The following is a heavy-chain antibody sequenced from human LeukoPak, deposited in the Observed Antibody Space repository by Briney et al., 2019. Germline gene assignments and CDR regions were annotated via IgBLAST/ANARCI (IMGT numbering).Heavy chain of an antibody. CDR2: IIPIFGTA. V-gene: IGHV1-69*01. D-gene: IGHD2-15*01. Sequence: GSSVKVSCKASGGTFSSYAISWVRQAPGQGLEWIGGIIPIFGTANYAQKFQGRATITADESTSTAYMVLSSLRSEDTAVYYCARDRGSYQAAQFNWFDPWGQGTLVTVSS. CDR3: ARDRGSYQAAQFNWFDP. CDR1: GGTFSSYA. J-gene: IGHJ5*02.